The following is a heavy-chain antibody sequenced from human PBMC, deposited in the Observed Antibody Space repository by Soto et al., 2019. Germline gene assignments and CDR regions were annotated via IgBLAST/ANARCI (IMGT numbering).Heavy chain of an antibody. J-gene: IGHJ3*02. CDR2: IIPIFGTA. CDR1: GDTFRRYA. CDR3: ERAQRWLQNGYASDI. Sequence: QVQLVQSGAEVKKPGSSVKVSCKASGDTFRRYAISWERQAPGQGLEWMGGIIPIFGTANYGKKLQGRVTIAANDSTRREYMTQRRQSNENTAVYNCERAQRWLQNGYASDIWGPGTMVTVS. D-gene: IGHD5-12*01. V-gene: IGHV1-69*12.